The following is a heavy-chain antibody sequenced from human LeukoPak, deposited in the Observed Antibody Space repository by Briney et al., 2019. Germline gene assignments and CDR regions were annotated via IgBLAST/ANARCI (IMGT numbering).Heavy chain of an antibody. J-gene: IGHJ5*02. CDR3: ASSRYCSSTSCYWFDP. CDR2: INPNSGGT. V-gene: IGHV1-2*02. CDR1: GYTFTGYY. Sequence: EASVKVSRKASGYTFTGYYMHWVRQAPGQGLEWMGWINPNSGGTNYAQKFQGRVTMTRDTSISTAYMELSRLRSDDTAVYYCASSRYCSSTSCYWFDPWGQGTLVTVSS. D-gene: IGHD2-2*01.